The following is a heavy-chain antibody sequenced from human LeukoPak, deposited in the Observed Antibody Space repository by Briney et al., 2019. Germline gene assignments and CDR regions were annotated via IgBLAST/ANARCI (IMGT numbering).Heavy chain of an antibody. J-gene: IGHJ4*02. Sequence: SETLSLTCAVYGGSFSGYYWSWIRQPPGKGLECIGEINHSGSNNYNPSLKSRVTIAVDTSKNQFSLKLRSVTAPDTAVYYCASYGDYYFDYWGQGTLVTGSS. V-gene: IGHV4-34*01. CDR3: ASYGDYYFDY. CDR2: INHSGSN. CDR1: GGSFSGYY. D-gene: IGHD4-17*01.